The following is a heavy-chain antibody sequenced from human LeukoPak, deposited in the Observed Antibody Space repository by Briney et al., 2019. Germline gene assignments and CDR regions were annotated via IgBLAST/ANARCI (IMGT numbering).Heavy chain of an antibody. CDR3: ARACVYYDSSGCDY. CDR1: GFTFSSHG. V-gene: IGHV3-30*02. D-gene: IGHD3-22*01. Sequence: GGSLRLSCAASGFTFSSHGMHWVRQAPGKGLEWVAFIRYDGSNKYYTDSVKGRFTISRDNSKNTLYLQMNSLRAEDTAVYYCARACVYYDSSGCDYWGQGTLVTVSS. CDR2: IRYDGSNK. J-gene: IGHJ4*02.